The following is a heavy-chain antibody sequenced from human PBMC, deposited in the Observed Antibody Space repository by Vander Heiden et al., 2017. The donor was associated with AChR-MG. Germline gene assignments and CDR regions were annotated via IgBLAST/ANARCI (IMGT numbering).Heavy chain of an antibody. CDR3: VRQGKYCSATKCYTDLDY. J-gene: IGHJ4*02. D-gene: IGHD2-15*01. V-gene: IGHV3-33*01. CDR1: GFAVSGHG. Sequence: QVQLVESGGGVVQPGRSLRLPCTASGFAVSGHGMHWVRQAPGKGLEWLAFIYYDGSEQFYADSVRGRFTISRDNSKNMLYLQLNSLRAEDTAIYYCVRQGKYCSATKCYTDLDYWGQGALVTVSS. CDR2: IYYDGSEQ.